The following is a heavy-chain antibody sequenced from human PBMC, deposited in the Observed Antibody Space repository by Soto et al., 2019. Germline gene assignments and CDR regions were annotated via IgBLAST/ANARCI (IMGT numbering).Heavy chain of an antibody. J-gene: IGHJ6*02. V-gene: IGHV1-69*01. Sequence: QVQLVQSGAEVKKPGSSVKVSCKASGGTFSSYAISWVLQAPGQGLEWMGGIIPIFGTANYAQKFQGRVTITADESTSTAYMELSSLRSEDTAVYYCASAVGGSGHYYYYYGMDVWGQGTTVTVSS. D-gene: IGHD2-15*01. CDR2: IIPIFGTA. CDR3: ASAVGGSGHYYYYYGMDV. CDR1: GGTFSSYA.